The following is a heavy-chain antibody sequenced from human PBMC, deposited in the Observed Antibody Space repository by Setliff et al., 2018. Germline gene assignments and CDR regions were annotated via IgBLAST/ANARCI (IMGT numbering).Heavy chain of an antibody. V-gene: IGHV5-10-1*01. Sequence: PGESLKISRKGSGYSFTSYWISWVRQMPGKGLEWMGRIDPSDSYTNYSPSFQGHVTISGDKSISTAYLQWSSLKASDTAMYYCARIRRDIVVVVGATPDYYDYMDVWGKGTTVTVS. D-gene: IGHD2-15*01. CDR2: IDPSDSYT. CDR1: GYSFTSYW. J-gene: IGHJ6*03. CDR3: ARIRRDIVVVVGATPDYYDYMDV.